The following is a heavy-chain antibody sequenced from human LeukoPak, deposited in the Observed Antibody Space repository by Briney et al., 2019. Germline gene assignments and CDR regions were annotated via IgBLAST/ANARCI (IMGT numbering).Heavy chain of an antibody. V-gene: IGHV4-34*01. CDR1: GGSFSGYY. J-gene: IGHJ4*02. D-gene: IGHD6-19*01. Sequence: PSETLSPTCAVYGGSFSGYYWSWIRQPPGKGLEWIGEINHSGSTNYNPSLKSRVTISVDTSKNQFSLKLNSVTAADTAVYYCARVGLGSGWYLGQPSDYWGQGTLVTVSS. CDR2: INHSGST. CDR3: ARVGLGSGWYLGQPSDY.